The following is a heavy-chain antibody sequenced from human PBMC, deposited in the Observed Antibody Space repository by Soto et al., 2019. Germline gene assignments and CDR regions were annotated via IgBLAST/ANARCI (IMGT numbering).Heavy chain of an antibody. CDR1: GYSFTSYW. D-gene: IGHD2-8*01. V-gene: IGHV5-51*01. CDR2: IYPGDSDT. J-gene: IGHJ6*02. Sequence: GESLKISCKGSGYSFTSYWIGWVRQMPGKGLEWMGIIYPGDSDTRYSPSFQGQVTISADKSISTAYLQWSSLKASDTAMYYCARTLGPNIVRGVSESYYYGMDVWGQGTTVTVSS. CDR3: ARTLGPNIVRGVSESYYYGMDV.